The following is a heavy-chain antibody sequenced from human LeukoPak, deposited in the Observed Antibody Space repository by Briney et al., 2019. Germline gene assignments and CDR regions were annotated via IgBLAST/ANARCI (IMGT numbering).Heavy chain of an antibody. CDR2: ISSSSSSYI. V-gene: IGHV3-21*01. CDR1: GFTFSSYS. CDR3: ASTYYYDSSGYSIFDY. J-gene: IGHJ4*02. D-gene: IGHD3-22*01. Sequence: PGGSLRLSCAASGFTFSSYSMNWVRQAPGKGLEWVSSISSSSSSYIYYADSVKGRFTISRDNAKNSLYLQMNSLRAEDTAVYYCASTYYYDSSGYSIFDYWGQGTLVTVSS.